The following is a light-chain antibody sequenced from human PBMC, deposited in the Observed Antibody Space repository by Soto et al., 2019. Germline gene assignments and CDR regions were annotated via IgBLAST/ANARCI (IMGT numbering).Light chain of an antibody. CDR2: QDS. Sequence: SYELTQPPSVSVSPGQTASITCSGDKLGDKYACWYQQKPGQSPVLVIYQDSKRPSGIPERFSGSNSGNTATLTISGTQAMDEADYYCQPWDSSTDVVFGGGTKLTVL. CDR3: QPWDSSTDVV. J-gene: IGLJ2*01. V-gene: IGLV3-1*01. CDR1: KLGDKY.